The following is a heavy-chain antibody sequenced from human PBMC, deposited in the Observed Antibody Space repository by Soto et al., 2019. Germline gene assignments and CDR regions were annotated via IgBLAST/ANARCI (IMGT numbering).Heavy chain of an antibody. V-gene: IGHV5-51*01. D-gene: IGHD6-19*01. CDR3: AREPPRDWVAVAGYYYYGMDV. Sequence: GESLKISCKGSGYSFTSYWIGWVRQMPGKGLEWMGIIYPGDSDTRYSPSFQGQVTISADKSISTAYLQWSSLKASDTAVYYCAREPPRDWVAVAGYYYYGMDVWGQGTTVTVSS. J-gene: IGHJ6*02. CDR1: GYSFTSYW. CDR2: IYPGDSDT.